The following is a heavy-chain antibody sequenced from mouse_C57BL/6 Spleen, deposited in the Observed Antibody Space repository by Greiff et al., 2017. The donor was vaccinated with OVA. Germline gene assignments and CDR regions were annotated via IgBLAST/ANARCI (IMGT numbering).Heavy chain of an antibody. D-gene: IGHD1-1*01. CDR2: ISYDGSN. CDR3: ASLTTVDYFDY. J-gene: IGHJ2*01. Sequence: EVQLVESGPGLVKPSQSLSLTCSVTGYSITRGYYWNWIRQFPGNKLEWMGYISYDGSNNYNPSLKNRISITRDTSKNQFFLKLNSVTTEDTATYYCASLTTVDYFDYWGQGTTLTVSS. V-gene: IGHV3-6*01. CDR1: GYSITRGYY.